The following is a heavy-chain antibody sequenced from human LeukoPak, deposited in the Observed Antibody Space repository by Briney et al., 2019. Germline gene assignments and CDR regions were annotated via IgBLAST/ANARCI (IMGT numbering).Heavy chain of an antibody. CDR1: GGSFSGYY. CDR3: ASRGDCSSTSCYTFDY. D-gene: IGHD2-2*02. Sequence: SETLSLTCAVYGGSFSGYYWSWIRQPPGKGLEWIGEINHSGSTNYNPSLKSRVTISVDTSKNQLSLKLSSVTAADTAVYYCASRGDCSSTSCYTFDYWGQGTLVTVSS. CDR2: INHSGST. J-gene: IGHJ4*02. V-gene: IGHV4-34*01.